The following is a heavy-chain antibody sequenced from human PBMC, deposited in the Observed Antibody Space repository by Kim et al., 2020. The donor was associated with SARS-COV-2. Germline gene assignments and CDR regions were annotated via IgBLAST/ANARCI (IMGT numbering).Heavy chain of an antibody. V-gene: IGHV3-66*01. J-gene: IGHJ3*02. CDR3: AREWMTPAFDI. CDR2: IYSGGST. CDR1: GFTVSSNY. Sequence: GGSLRLSCAASGFTVSSNYMSWVRQAPGKGLEWVSVIYSGGSTYYSDSVKGRFTISRDNSKNTLYLQMNSLRAEDTAVYYCAREWMTPAFDIWGQGTMVTVSS. D-gene: IGHD5-12*01.